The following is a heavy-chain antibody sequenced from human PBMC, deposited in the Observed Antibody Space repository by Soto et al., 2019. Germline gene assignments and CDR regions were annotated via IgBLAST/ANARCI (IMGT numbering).Heavy chain of an antibody. CDR1: GGTFSSYT. D-gene: IGHD2-21*02. CDR3: ARAPSCCGGDCLNDY. CDR2: IIPILGIA. J-gene: IGHJ4*02. Sequence: QVQLVQSGAEVKKPGSSVKVSCKASGGTFSSYTISWVRQAPGQGLEWMGRIIPILGIANYAQKFQGRVTITADKSTSTAYMELSSLRSEDTAVYYCARAPSCCGGDCLNDYWGQGTLVTVSS. V-gene: IGHV1-69*02.